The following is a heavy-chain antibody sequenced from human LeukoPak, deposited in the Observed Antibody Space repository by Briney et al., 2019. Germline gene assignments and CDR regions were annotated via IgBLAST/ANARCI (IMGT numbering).Heavy chain of an antibody. CDR3: ARDLMGIAYRGAFYY. CDR1: GFTFSSYA. Sequence: TGGSLRLSCAASGFTFSSYAMHWVRQAPGKGLEYVSAISSNGGSTYYANSVKGRFTISRDNAKNSLYLQMNSLRAEDTAVYYCARDLMGIAYRGAFYYWGQGTLVTVSS. CDR2: ISSNGGST. J-gene: IGHJ4*02. V-gene: IGHV3-64*01. D-gene: IGHD6-13*01.